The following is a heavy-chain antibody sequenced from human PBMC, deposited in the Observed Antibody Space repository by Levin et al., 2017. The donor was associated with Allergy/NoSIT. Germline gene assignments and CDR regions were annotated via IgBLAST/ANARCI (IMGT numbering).Heavy chain of an antibody. D-gene: IGHD6-13*01. J-gene: IGHJ4*02. CDR3: TTYSSSWYYFDY. Sequence: GGSLRLSCAASGITFSNAWMSWARQAPGKGLEWDGRIKSKADGGTTEYAAPVKGRFTISRDDSKNTLYLQMNSLKTEDTAVYFCTTYSSSWYYFDYWGQGTLVTVSS. CDR2: IKSKADGGTT. V-gene: IGHV3-15*01. CDR1: GITFSNAW.